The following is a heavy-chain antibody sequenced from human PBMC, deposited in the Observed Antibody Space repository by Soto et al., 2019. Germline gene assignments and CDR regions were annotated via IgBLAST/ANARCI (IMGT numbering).Heavy chain of an antibody. Sequence: VASVKVSCKASGYTFNSYGISWVRQAPGQGLEWMGWISAHNGNTNYAEKLQDRVTMTTDTSTSTAYMELRSLRSDDTAVYYCARMDMYTAMATLDVWGLGTTVPVSX. J-gene: IGHJ6*02. CDR3: ARMDMYTAMATLDV. V-gene: IGHV1-18*04. CDR1: GYTFNSYG. CDR2: ISAHNGNT. D-gene: IGHD5-18*01.